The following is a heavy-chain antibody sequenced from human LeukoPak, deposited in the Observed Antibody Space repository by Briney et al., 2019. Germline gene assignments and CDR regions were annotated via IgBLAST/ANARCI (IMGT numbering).Heavy chain of an antibody. D-gene: IGHD2-2*01. Sequence: PGESLKISCKCSGYSFSSYWIGWVRQMPGKGLGWMGIIYPGESGTRYSPSFQGQVTISVDKSISTAYLQWSSLKASDTAIYYCAKIDRQYCSRSSCYALDYWGQGTQVTVSS. CDR2: IYPGESGT. J-gene: IGHJ4*02. CDR1: GYSFSSYW. CDR3: AKIDRQYCSRSSCYALDY. V-gene: IGHV5-51*01.